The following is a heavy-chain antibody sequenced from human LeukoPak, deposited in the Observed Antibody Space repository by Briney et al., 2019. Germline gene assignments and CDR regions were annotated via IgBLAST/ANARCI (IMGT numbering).Heavy chain of an antibody. J-gene: IGHJ4*02. CDR3: ARDQMEAAAGTFDY. Sequence: SVKVSCKASGGTFSSYAISWVRQAPGQGLEWMGGIIPIFGTANYAQKFQGRVTITADESTSTAYMELRSLRSDDTAVYYCARDQMEAAAGTFDYWGQGTLVTVSS. CDR1: GGTFSSYA. CDR2: IIPIFGTA. V-gene: IGHV1-69*13. D-gene: IGHD6-13*01.